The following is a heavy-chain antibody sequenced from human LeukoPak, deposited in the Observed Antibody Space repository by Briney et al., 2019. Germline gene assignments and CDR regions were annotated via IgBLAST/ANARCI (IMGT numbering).Heavy chain of an antibody. J-gene: IGHJ4*02. CDR1: GFTFSSYA. Sequence: GGSLRLSCAASGFTFSSYAMSWVRQAPGKGLEWVSAISGSGGTIYYADSVKGRFTISRDNAKNSLYLQMNSLRAEDTAVYYCAKDHPGGSGDGYNPPSFDYWGQGTLVTVSS. D-gene: IGHD5-24*01. CDR2: ISGSGGTI. CDR3: AKDHPGGSGDGYNPPSFDY. V-gene: IGHV3-23*01.